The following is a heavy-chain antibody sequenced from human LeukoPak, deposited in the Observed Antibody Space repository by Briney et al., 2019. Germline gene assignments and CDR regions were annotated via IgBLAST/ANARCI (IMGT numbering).Heavy chain of an antibody. CDR2: IYSGGST. V-gene: IGHV3-66*01. CDR1: GFTVSSNY. J-gene: IGHJ4*02. CDR3: ARTSDRPYSSSWYYFDY. Sequence: GGSLRLSCAASGFTVSSNYMSRVRQAPGKGLEWVSVIYSGGSTYYADSVKGRFTISRDNSKNTLYLQMNSLRAEDTAVYYCARTSDRPYSSSWYYFDYWGQGTLVTVSS. D-gene: IGHD6-13*01.